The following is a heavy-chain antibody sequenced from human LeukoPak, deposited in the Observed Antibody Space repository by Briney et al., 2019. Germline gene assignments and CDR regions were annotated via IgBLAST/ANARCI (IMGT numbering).Heavy chain of an antibody. V-gene: IGHV3-53*01. Sequence: PGGSLRLSCAASGFTVSTNYMSWVRQAPGKGLEWVSVIYSGGSTYYADSVKGRFTISRDNSKNTLYHQMNSLRAEDTAVYYCARGRGTYYFDYWGQGTLVTVSS. CDR2: IYSGGST. CDR3: ARGRGTYYFDY. D-gene: IGHD3-10*01. J-gene: IGHJ4*02. CDR1: GFTVSTNY.